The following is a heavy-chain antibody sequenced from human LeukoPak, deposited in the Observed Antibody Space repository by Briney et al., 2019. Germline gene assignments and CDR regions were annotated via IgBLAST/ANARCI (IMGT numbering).Heavy chain of an antibody. Sequence: SETLSLTCTVSGGSISSYYWSWIRQPPGKGLEWIGYIYYSGSTNYNPSLKSRVTISVDTSKNQFSLKLSSVTAADTAVYYCARYHSGYLRPGIDYWGQGTLVTVSS. V-gene: IGHV4-59*08. CDR3: ARYHSGYLRPGIDY. CDR1: GGSISSYY. J-gene: IGHJ4*02. D-gene: IGHD3-22*01. CDR2: IYYSGST.